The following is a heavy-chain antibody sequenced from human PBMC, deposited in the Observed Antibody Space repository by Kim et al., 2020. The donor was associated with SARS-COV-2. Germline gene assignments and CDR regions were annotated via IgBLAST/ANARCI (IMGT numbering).Heavy chain of an antibody. Sequence: SETLSLTCAVYGGSFSGYYWSWIRQPPGKGLEWIGEINHSGSTNYNPSLKSRVTISVDTSKNQFSLKLSSVTAADTAVYYCARRSVRGFGSAFDIWGQGTMVTVSS. J-gene: IGHJ3*02. CDR2: INHSGST. CDR3: ARRSVRGFGSAFDI. V-gene: IGHV4-34*01. CDR1: GGSFSGYY. D-gene: IGHD3-10*01.